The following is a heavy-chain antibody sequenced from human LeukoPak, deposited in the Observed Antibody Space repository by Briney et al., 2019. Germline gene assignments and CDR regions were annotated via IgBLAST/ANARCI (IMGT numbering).Heavy chain of an antibody. CDR1: GGTFISYA. V-gene: IGHV1-69*05. D-gene: IGHD2-21*02. CDR3: ASSVVVTAIPPKRDAFDI. J-gene: IGHJ3*02. Sequence: GASVKVSCKASGGTFISYAISWVRQAPGQGLEWMGRIIPIFGTANYAQKFQGRVTITTDESTSTAYMELSSLTSEDTAVYYCASSVVVTAIPPKRDAFDIWGQGTMVTVSS. CDR2: IIPIFGTA.